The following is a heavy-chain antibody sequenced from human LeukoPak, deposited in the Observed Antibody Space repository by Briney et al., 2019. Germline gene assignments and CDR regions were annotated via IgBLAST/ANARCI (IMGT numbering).Heavy chain of an antibody. CDR3: ARRTVSGHFDY. J-gene: IGHJ4*02. CDR1: GRSISNSIYY. V-gene: IGHV4-39*01. CDR2: IFYSGST. Sequence: SETLSLTCTVSGRSISNSIYYCGWIRQPPGKGLECIRNIFYSGSTYYNPSLQSRVTISVDTPKNQFSLKLSSVTAADTAVHYCARRTVSGHFDYWGQGSLVTVSS. D-gene: IGHD5/OR15-5a*01.